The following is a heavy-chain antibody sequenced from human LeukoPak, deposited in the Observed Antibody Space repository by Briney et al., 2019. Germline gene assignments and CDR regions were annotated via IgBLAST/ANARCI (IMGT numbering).Heavy chain of an antibody. Sequence: PSETLSLTCAVYGGSFSGYYWSWIRQPPGKGLEWIGEINHSGSTNYNPSLKSRVTISVDTSKNQFSLKLSSVTAADTAVYYCARDLGVRSPGYYYYYMDVWGKGTTVTISS. J-gene: IGHJ6*03. CDR2: INHSGST. V-gene: IGHV4-34*01. CDR1: GGSFSGYY. CDR3: ARDLGVRSPGYYYYYMDV.